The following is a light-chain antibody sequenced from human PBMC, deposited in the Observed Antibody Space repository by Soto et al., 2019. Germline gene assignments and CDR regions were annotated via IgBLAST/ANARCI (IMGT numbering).Light chain of an antibody. V-gene: IGKV3-20*01. CDR3: QQYHKWAST. Sequence: ELDLTQYPGSLSLSAGDGDILRCRASTSESSSYLAWYQKKAGQAPSILIYRASTRAAGLPDRFSCIESGTDYNLTISSRHSEYFAVYVCQQYHKWASTFSRGTRLEIK. CDR1: TSESSSY. J-gene: IGKJ5*01. CDR2: RAS.